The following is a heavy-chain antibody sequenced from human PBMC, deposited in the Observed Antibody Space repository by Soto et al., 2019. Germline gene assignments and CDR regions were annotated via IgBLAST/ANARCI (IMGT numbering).Heavy chain of an antibody. CDR1: GDSFINYW. J-gene: IGHJ4*02. V-gene: IGHV5-10-1*01. Sequence: GESLKISSKVSGDSFINYWMTWVRQVPGKGLECMVSIDPRDSYAKYSPSFQGHVTLSSDKSARTAYLQWSSLKASDSAIYYWATRDYSQFHLDSWRQGTLVTVSS. D-gene: IGHD4-4*01. CDR3: ATRDYSQFHLDS. CDR2: IDPRDSYA.